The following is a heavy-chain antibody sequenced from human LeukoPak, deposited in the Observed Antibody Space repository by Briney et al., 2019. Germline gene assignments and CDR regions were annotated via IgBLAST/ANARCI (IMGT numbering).Heavy chain of an antibody. CDR3: ARGFLVPGLSYYYYYYGMDV. CDR1: GYTFTSYD. J-gene: IGHJ6*02. D-gene: IGHD3-3*01. V-gene: IGHV1-8*01. CDR2: MNPNSGNT. Sequence: ASVKVSCKASGYTFTSYDINWVRQATGQGLEWTGWMNPNSGNTGYAQKFQGRVTMTRNTSISTAYMELSSLRSEDTAVYYCARGFLVPGLSYYYYYYGMDVWGQGTTVTVSS.